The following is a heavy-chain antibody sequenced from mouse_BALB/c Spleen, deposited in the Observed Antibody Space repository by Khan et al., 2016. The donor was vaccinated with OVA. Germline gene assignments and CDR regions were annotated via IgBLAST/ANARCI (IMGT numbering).Heavy chain of an antibody. CDR1: GFSFSSYS. D-gene: IGHD4-1*01. V-gene: IGHV5-6*01. Sequence: EVELVESGGDLVKPGGSLKLSCAASGFSFSSYSMSWVRQTPDKRLELVATISSGGDYTYYPDIVKGRFTISRDNAKNTLYLQMSSLKSEDTAMYYCASDLTGSFAYWGQGTLVTVSA. J-gene: IGHJ3*01. CDR2: ISSGGDYT. CDR3: ASDLTGSFAY.